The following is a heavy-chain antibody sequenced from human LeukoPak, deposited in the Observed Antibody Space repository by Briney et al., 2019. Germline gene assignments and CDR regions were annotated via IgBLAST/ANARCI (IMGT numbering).Heavy chain of an antibody. Sequence: SQTLSLTCAISGDSVSSKSAAWNWIRQSPSRGLEWLGRTYYRSKWYNSYAISVKSRITINPDTSKNQFSLQLKSVTPEDTAVYYCARGKRKVPHIVVVVAAAPYNWFDPWGQGTLVTVSS. V-gene: IGHV6-1*01. CDR1: GDSVSSKSAA. J-gene: IGHJ5*02. CDR2: TYYRSKWYN. CDR3: ARGKRKVPHIVVVVAAAPYNWFDP. D-gene: IGHD2-15*01.